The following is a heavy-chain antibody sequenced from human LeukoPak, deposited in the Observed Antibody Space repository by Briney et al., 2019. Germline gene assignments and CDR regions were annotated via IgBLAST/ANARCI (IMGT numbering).Heavy chain of an antibody. V-gene: IGHV3-23*01. Sequence: PGGSLRLSCAASGFTFSSYAMSWVRQAPGKGLEWVSAISGSGGSTYYADSVKGRFTISRDNSKNTLYLQMNSLRAEDTAVYYCAKDRTHYDFWSGRLNDYWGQGTLVTVSS. D-gene: IGHD3-3*01. CDR1: GFTFSSYA. CDR3: AKDRTHYDFWSGRLNDY. J-gene: IGHJ4*02. CDR2: ISGSGGST.